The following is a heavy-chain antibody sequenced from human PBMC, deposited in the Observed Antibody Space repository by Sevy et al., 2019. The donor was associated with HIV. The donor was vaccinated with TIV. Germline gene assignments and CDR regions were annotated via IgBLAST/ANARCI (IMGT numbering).Heavy chain of an antibody. CDR1: GFTFSTYW. D-gene: IGHD5-12*01. CDR3: ATDSSGYGGYAH. J-gene: IGHJ1*01. V-gene: IGHV3-7*01. CDR2: IKEDGSAK. Sequence: GGSLRLSCAASGFTFSTYWMTWVRQAPGQGLEWVANIKEDGSAKYYVDSVKGRFTISRDNAKNSLYLQVNNLRTEDTAVYYCATDSSGYGGYAHWGQGTLVTVSS.